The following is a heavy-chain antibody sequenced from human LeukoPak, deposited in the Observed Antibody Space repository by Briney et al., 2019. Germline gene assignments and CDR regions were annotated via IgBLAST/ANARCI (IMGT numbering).Heavy chain of an antibody. CDR1: GFTFSRHG. Sequence: GGPLRLSCSASGFTFSRHGMHWVRQAPGKGLEWVAVIWYDATNKYYADSVNGRFTVSRDNSKNTMYLQMNSLRDDDTAVYFCARGTWDGDRTFDIWGQGAMVTVSS. V-gene: IGHV3-33*01. CDR3: ARGTWDGDRTFDI. CDR2: IWYDATNK. J-gene: IGHJ3*02. D-gene: IGHD5-24*01.